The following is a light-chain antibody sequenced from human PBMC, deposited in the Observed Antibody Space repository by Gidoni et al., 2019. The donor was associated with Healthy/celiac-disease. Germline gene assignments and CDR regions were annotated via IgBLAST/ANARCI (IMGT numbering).Light chain of an antibody. Sequence: IQMTPSPSTLSASVGDRVTITCRASQSISSWLAWYQQKPGKAPKLLIYKAASLESGVPSRFSGSGAGTEFTLTISSLQHDDFATYYCQQYNSYSQTFGPGTKVDIK. CDR3: QQYNSYSQT. CDR2: KAA. CDR1: QSISSW. J-gene: IGKJ3*01. V-gene: IGKV1-5*03.